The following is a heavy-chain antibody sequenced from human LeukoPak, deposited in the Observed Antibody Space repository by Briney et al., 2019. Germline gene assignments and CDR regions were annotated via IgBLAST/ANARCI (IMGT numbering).Heavy chain of an antibody. J-gene: IGHJ4*02. CDR1: GFIFSRDS. Sequence: GGSLRLSCEASGFIFSRDSMNWVRQAPGKGLEWISYISHDSGVRYYADSVRGRFTISRDNAKNSLHLQMHSLRAEDTAVYYCVRDNPRCCGVVPANIDDYWGQGTLVTVSS. CDR3: VRDNPRCCGVVPANIDDY. V-gene: IGHV3-48*01. D-gene: IGHD2-2*01. CDR2: ISHDSGVR.